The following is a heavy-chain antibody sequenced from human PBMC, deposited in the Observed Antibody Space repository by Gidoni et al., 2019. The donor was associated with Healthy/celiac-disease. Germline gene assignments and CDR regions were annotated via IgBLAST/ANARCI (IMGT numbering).Heavy chain of an antibody. CDR3: ARLTNYDYVWGSYRYGNDAFDI. CDR2: SYSSGST. D-gene: IGHD3-16*02. CDR1: GGSISSSSYD. J-gene: IGHJ3*02. V-gene: IGHV4-39*01. Sequence: LQLQESGPGLVKPSDTLSLTCTVSGGSISSSSYDWGWIRQPPGKGLEWIGSSYSSGSTYSNPSLKSRVTVSVDTSKNQFSLKLGSVTAADTAVYYCARLTNYDYVWGSYRYGNDAFDIWGQGTMVTVSS.